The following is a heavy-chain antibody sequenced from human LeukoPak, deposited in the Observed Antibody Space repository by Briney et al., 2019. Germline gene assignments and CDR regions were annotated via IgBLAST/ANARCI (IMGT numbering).Heavy chain of an antibody. J-gene: IGHJ4*02. V-gene: IGHV3-30*18. CDR3: AKDLFGTYTAMDY. CDR2: ISYDGSNK. Sequence: GRSLRLSCAASGFTFSSYGMHWVRQAPGKGLEWVAVISYDGSNKYYADSVKSRFTISRDNSKNTLYLQMNSLRAEDTAVYYCAKDLFGTYTAMDYWGQGTLVTVSS. D-gene: IGHD5-18*01. CDR1: GFTFSSYG.